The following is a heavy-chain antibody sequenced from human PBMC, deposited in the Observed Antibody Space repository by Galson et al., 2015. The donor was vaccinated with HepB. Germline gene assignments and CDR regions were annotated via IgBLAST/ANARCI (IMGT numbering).Heavy chain of an antibody. CDR1: GYTFTSNG. D-gene: IGHD1-26*01. V-gene: IGHV1-18*01. CDR2: ISTHSGDT. Sequence: SVKVSCKASGYTFTSNGLSWVRQAPGQGLEWMGWISTHSGDTKSAQKFQGRLIMTTDTSTTTAYMELRSLTSDDTAVYYCARDRSYVCDFWGQGTLVTVSS. CDR3: ARDRSYVCDF. J-gene: IGHJ4*02.